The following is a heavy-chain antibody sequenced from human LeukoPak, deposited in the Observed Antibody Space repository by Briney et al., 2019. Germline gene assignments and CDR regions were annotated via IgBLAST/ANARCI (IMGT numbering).Heavy chain of an antibody. CDR3: ARAPVTEYYYYMDV. V-gene: IGHV3-74*01. CDR1: GFTFSDYW. Sequence: GGSLRLSCAASGFTFSDYWIHWVRQAPGKGLVWVSRINSDGSYTNYANSVKGRFTVSRDNTKNMLYLQMNSLRAEDTALYYCARAPVTEYYYYMDVWGKGTTVIVSS. CDR2: INSDGSYT. D-gene: IGHD4-17*01. J-gene: IGHJ6*03.